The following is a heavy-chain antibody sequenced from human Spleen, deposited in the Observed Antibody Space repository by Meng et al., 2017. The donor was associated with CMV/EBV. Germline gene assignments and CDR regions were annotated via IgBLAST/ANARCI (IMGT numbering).Heavy chain of an antibody. J-gene: IGHJ5*02. V-gene: IGHV1-18*01. CDR1: GYTFSSFG. Sequence: ASVKVSCKASGYTFSSFGINWVRQAPGQGLEWMGWISGYNGNTNYAQKVQGRVTMTTDPSTGTAYMDLRSLRSDDTAVYYCARESRFSEWLLFSPWGQGTLVTVSS. CDR3: ARESRFSEWLLFSP. CDR2: ISGYNGNT. D-gene: IGHD3-3*01.